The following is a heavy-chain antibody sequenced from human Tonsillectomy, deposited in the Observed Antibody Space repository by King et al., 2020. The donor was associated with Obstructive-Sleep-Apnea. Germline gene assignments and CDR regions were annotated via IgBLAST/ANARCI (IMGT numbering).Heavy chain of an antibody. Sequence: QLVESGGGLVQPGGSLRLSCAASGFTFSSYWMSWVRQAPGKGLEWVANIKQDGSEKYYVDSVKGRFTISRDNAKNSLYLQMNSLRAEDTAVYYCARDWGITRYYYDSSGYTHYFDYWGQGTLVTVSS. J-gene: IGHJ4*02. CDR1: GFTFSSYW. CDR2: IKQDGSEK. D-gene: IGHD3-22*01. CDR3: ARDWGITRYYYDSSGYTHYFDY. V-gene: IGHV3-7*03.